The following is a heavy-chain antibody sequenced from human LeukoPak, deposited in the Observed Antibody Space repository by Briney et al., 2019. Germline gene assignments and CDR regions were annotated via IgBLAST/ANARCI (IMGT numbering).Heavy chain of an antibody. V-gene: IGHV1-2*02. CDR1: GYTFTRCY. Sequence: ASVKVSCKASGYTFTRCYMHWVRQAPGQGLEWMGWINPNSGGTHYAQKFQGRVTMTRDTSISTAYMELSSLRSDDTALYYCASGSSLDGSSGWPTHYYWGQGALVTVSS. J-gene: IGHJ4*02. CDR2: INPNSGGT. CDR3: ASGSSLDGSSGWPTHYY. D-gene: IGHD6-19*01.